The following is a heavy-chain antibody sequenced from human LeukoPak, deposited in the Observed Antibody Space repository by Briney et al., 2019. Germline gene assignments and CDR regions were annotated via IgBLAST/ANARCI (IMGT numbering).Heavy chain of an antibody. J-gene: IGHJ4*02. D-gene: IGHD3-3*01. Sequence: KSSETLSLTCTVSGGSISSSDYYWGWIRQPPGKGLEWIGSIYYTGGTYYKPSLKSRVTISVDTSKNQFSLKLSSVTAADTAVYYCARVRSGYFGNYFDYWGQGTLVTVSS. CDR1: GGSISSSDYY. V-gene: IGHV4-39*07. CDR2: IYYTGGT. CDR3: ARVRSGYFGNYFDY.